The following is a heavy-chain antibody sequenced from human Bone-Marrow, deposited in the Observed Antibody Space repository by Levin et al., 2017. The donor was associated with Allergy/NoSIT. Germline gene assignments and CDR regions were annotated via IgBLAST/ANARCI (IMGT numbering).Heavy chain of an antibody. Sequence: ASVKVSCKASGGTFSSYAISWVRQAPGQGLEWMGGIISIFGTANYAQKLQGRVTITADKSTSTAYMELSSLRSEDTAVYYCARDSQRGWFDPWGQGTLVTVSS. D-gene: IGHD2-2*01. CDR3: ARDSQRGWFDP. CDR1: GGTFSSYA. V-gene: IGHV1-69*06. J-gene: IGHJ5*02. CDR2: IISIFGTA.